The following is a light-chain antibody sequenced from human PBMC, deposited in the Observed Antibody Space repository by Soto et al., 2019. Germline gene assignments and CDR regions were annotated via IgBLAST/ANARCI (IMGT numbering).Light chain of an antibody. CDR1: QSITNW. CDR3: QQYYTCLWT. J-gene: IGKJ1*01. CDR2: DAS. V-gene: IGKV1-5*01. Sequence: DIQMTQSPSTLSASVGDRVTITCRASQSITNWLAWYQQKPGKAPKLLIYDASSLESGVLSRCSGSGSATEFTLTINSLQPDDLATYYCQQYYTCLWTFGQGTKVEI.